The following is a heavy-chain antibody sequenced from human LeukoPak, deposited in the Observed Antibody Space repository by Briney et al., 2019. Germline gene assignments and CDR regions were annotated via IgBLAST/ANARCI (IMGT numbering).Heavy chain of an antibody. D-gene: IGHD1-26*01. CDR3: AKDVGKWESLHFFDY. J-gene: IGHJ4*02. V-gene: IGHV3-23*01. Sequence: GGSPRLSCLTSGFTLSTNAMSWVRQAPGKGLEWISGISGSGASTYYADSVKGRFTISRDDSRNTLYLQMNSLRGDDTAVYYCAKDVGKWESLHFFDYWGQGTLVTVSS. CDR2: ISGSGAST. CDR1: GFTLSTNA.